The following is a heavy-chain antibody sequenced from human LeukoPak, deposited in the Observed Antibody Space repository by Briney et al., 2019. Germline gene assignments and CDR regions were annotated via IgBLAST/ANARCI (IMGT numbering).Heavy chain of an antibody. Sequence: GGSLRLSCAASGFTFSSYEMNWVRQAPGKGLEWISYISSSGNTIYYADSVKGRFTISRDNAKNSLYLQMNSLRAEDTAVYYCARMRPELDYWGQGTLVAFSS. J-gene: IGHJ4*02. CDR2: ISSSGNTI. CDR1: GFTFSSYE. CDR3: ARMRPELDY. D-gene: IGHD6-6*01. V-gene: IGHV3-48*03.